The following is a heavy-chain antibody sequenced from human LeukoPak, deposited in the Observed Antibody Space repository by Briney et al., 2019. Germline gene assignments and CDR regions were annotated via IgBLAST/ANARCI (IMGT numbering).Heavy chain of an antibody. J-gene: IGHJ6*03. CDR1: GGTFSSYA. D-gene: IGHD3-3*01. CDR3: ARHRAFWSGYFYYYYYMDV. Sequence: SVKVSCKASGGTFSSYAISWVRQAPGQGLEWMGGIIPIFGTANYTQKFQGRVTITTDESTSTAYMELSSLRSEDTAVYYCARHRAFWSGYFYYYYYMDVWGKGTTVTVSS. V-gene: IGHV1-69*05. CDR2: IIPIFGTA.